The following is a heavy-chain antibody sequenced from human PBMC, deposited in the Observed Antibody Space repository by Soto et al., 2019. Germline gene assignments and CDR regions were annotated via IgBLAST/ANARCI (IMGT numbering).Heavy chain of an antibody. CDR3: ARSGNEGAVDY. V-gene: IGHV6-1*01. D-gene: IGHD1-26*01. J-gene: IGHJ4*02. CDR1: GDSVSRQSDA. CDR2: TYYRSKWYN. Sequence: PSQILSLTCTISGDSVSRQSDAWNWSRHSPSRGLEWLGRTYYRSKWYNEYAVSVKSRIIINPDTSKNQFSLQLNSVTPEDTAVYYCARSGNEGAVDYWGQGTLVTVSS.